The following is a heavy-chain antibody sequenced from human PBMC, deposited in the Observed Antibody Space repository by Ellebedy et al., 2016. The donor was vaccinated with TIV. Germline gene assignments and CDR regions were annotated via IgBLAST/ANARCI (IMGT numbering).Heavy chain of an antibody. Sequence: AASVKVSCKASGYTFTGYYMHWVRQAPGQGLEWMGWINPNSGGTNYAQKFQGRVTMTRDTSISKAYMELTRLRSDDTAVYYCARDFEYGDYYHFDYWGQGTLVTVSS. CDR2: INPNSGGT. V-gene: IGHV1-2*02. D-gene: IGHD4-17*01. J-gene: IGHJ4*02. CDR3: ARDFEYGDYYHFDY. CDR1: GYTFTGYY.